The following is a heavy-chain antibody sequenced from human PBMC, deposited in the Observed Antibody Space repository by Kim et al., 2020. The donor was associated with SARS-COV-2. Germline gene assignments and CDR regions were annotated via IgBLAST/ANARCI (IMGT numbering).Heavy chain of an antibody. CDR2: INPNSGGT. D-gene: IGHD3-22*01. CDR3: ARAKKYYDSSGYYY. Sequence: ASVKVSCKASGYTFTGYYMHWVRQAPGQGLEWMGWINPNSGGTNYAQKFQGWVTMTRDTSISTAYMELSRLRSDDTAVYYCARAKKYYDSSGYYYWGQGTLVTVSS. CDR1: GYTFTGYY. J-gene: IGHJ4*02. V-gene: IGHV1-2*04.